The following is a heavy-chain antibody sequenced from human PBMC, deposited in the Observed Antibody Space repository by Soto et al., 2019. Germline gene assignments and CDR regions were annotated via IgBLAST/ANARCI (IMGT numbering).Heavy chain of an antibody. D-gene: IGHD3-3*01. V-gene: IGHV1-69*01. J-gene: IGHJ5*02. CDR2: IIPIFGTA. CDR1: GGTFSSYA. Sequence: QVQLVQSGAEVKKPGSSVKVSCKASGGTFSSYAISWVRQAPGQGLEWMGGIIPIFGTANYAQKFQGRVTSTAYESTSTAYMELSSLRSEDTAVYYCARGPSGGFWSSYYTGNWLAPWGQGTLVTVSS. CDR3: ARGPSGGFWSSYYTGNWLAP.